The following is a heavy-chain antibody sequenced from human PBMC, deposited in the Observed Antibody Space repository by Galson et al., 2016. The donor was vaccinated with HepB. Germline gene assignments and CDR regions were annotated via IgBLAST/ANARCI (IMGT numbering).Heavy chain of an antibody. CDR2: IRNKRDGGTA. J-gene: IGHJ4*02. V-gene: IGHV3-15*05. D-gene: IGHD3/OR15-3a*01. Sequence: SLRLSCAVSGLSVSDAWMTWVRPAPGQGLEWVGNIRNKRDGGTADYGAPVKGRFTISRDDSKNTLYLQMSSLKTDDTAVYFCTTWDWGLDCWGQGTLVTVSS. CDR3: TTWDWGLDC. CDR1: GLSVSDAW.